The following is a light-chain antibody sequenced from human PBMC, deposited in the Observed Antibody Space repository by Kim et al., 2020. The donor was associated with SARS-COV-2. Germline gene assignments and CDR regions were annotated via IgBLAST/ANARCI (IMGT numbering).Light chain of an antibody. CDR1: QTISSY. V-gene: IGKV1-39*01. CDR2: AAS. Sequence: DIQMTQSPSSLSASVGDRVTITCRASQTISSYLNWYQQKPRKAPELLIYAASSLQSGVPSRFSGSGSGTDFTLTITRLQPEDFATYYCQQSYTSPPSFGQGTKVDIK. CDR3: QQSYTSPPS. J-gene: IGKJ1*01.